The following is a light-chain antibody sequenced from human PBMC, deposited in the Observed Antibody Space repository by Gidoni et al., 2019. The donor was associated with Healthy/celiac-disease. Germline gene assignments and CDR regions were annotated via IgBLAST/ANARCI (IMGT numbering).Light chain of an antibody. CDR3: CSYAGSQTVV. CDR1: SSDVVTYNY. CDR2: DVR. V-gene: IGLV2-11*01. Sequence: QSALTQPRSVYGSPGQAVTISCTGTSSDVVTYNYVSWYQQHPGKTPKLMIFDVRKGPSGVPDRFSGSKSGNTASLTISGLQAEDEADYYCCSYAGSQTVVFGGGTKLTVL. J-gene: IGLJ2*01.